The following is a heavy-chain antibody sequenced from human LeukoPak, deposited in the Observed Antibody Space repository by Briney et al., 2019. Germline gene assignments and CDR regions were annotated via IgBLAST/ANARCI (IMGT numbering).Heavy chain of an antibody. D-gene: IGHD5-24*01. CDR3: ARLAMATITYYFDY. CDR1: GGSFSGYY. CDR2: INHSGST. Sequence: SETLSLTCAVYGGSFSGYYWSWIRQPPGKGLEWIGEINHSGSTNYNPSLKSRVTISVDTSKNQFSLKLDSVTAADTAVYYCARLAMATITYYFDYWGQGTLVTVSS. V-gene: IGHV4-34*01. J-gene: IGHJ4*02.